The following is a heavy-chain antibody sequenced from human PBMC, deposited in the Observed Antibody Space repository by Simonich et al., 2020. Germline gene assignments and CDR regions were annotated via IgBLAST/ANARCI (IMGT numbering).Heavy chain of an antibody. CDR1: GSTFSSYA. Sequence: GGGVVQPGRSLRLSCAASGSTFSSYAMHWVRQAPGKGLEWVAVISYDGSNKYYADSVKGRFTISRDNSKNTLYLQMNSLRAEDTAVYYCARDLGSSYYFDYWGQGTLVTVSS. CDR3: ARDLGSSYYFDY. CDR2: ISYDGSNK. D-gene: IGHD6-6*01. J-gene: IGHJ4*02. V-gene: IGHV3-30*07.